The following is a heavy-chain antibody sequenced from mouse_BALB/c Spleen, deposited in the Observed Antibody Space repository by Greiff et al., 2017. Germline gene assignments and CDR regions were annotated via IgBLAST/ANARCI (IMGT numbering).Heavy chain of an antibody. D-gene: IGHD1-1*01. CDR1: GDSITSGY. Sequence: EVQLQESGPSLVKPSQTLSITCSVTGDSITSGYRNWIRKFPGNKLEYMGYINYSGSTYYNPSHKSRISITPDTSKNQYYLQLHSVTTEDIATYYCARDYYGCIDYWGEGTTLTVSS. CDR3: ARDYYGCIDY. J-gene: IGHJ2*01. CDR2: INYSGST. V-gene: IGHV3-8*02.